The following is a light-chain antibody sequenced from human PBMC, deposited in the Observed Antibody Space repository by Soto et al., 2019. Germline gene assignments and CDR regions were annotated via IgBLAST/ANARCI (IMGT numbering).Light chain of an antibody. CDR3: MQGTQWPRT. J-gene: IGKJ5*01. CDR2: EVS. Sequence: DVVMTQSPLSLPVTLGQPASISCRSSQSLVYSDGNTYLHWFQQRPGQSARRLIYEVSNRDSGVPERFSGSGSGTDFTLKISRVEGEDVGVYYCMQGTQWPRTFGQGTRLEMK. V-gene: IGKV2-30*01. CDR1: QSLVYSDGNTY.